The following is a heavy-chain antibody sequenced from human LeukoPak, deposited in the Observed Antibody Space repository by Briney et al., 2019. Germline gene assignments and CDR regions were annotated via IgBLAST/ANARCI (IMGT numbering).Heavy chain of an antibody. CDR3: AKQLGYCSDGSCYFPY. CDR2: IYSGGTT. Sequence: GGSLRLSCAASGFTFSNNFLTWVRQAPGKGLEWVSVIYSGGTTYYADSVKGRFTISRDNSKNSLYLQMSSLRAEDTAVYCCAKQLGYCSDGSCYFPYWGQGTLVTVSS. V-gene: IGHV3-53*01. CDR1: GFTFSNNF. J-gene: IGHJ4*02. D-gene: IGHD2-15*01.